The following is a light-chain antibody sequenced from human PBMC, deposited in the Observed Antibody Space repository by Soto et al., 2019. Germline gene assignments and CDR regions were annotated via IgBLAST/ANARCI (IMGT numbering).Light chain of an antibody. CDR1: QSISSY. V-gene: IGKV1-39*01. Sequence: DIQMTQSPSSLSASVGDRVTITCRASQSISSYLNWYQQKPGKAPKLLIYAASRLQSGVPSRFSGSGSETDFTLTISSLQSEDFATYYCQQSYSTPRTFGQGTKVEIK. CDR3: QQSYSTPRT. J-gene: IGKJ1*01. CDR2: AAS.